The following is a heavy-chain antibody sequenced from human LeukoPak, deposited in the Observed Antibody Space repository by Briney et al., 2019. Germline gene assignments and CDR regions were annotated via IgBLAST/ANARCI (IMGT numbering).Heavy chain of an antibody. V-gene: IGHV1-3*01. D-gene: IGHD2-21*01. CDR3: ARLSIENWFDP. Sequence: ASVKVSCKASGYTFTSYAMHWVRQAPGQRLEWMGWIDAGNGNTKYSQKFQGRVTITRDTSASTAYMELSSLRSEDTAVYYCARLSIENWFDPWGQGTLVTVSS. CDR1: GYTFTSYA. CDR2: IDAGNGNT. J-gene: IGHJ5*02.